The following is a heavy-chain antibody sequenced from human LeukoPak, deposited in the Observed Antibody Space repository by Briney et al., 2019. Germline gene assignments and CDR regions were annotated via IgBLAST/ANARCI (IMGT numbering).Heavy chain of an antibody. J-gene: IGHJ4*02. Sequence: GGSLRLSCAVSGFSFSSYSMNWVRQAPGKGLAWVSSISSSSSYIYYADSVKGRFTISRDNAKKSLYVQMNSLRAEDTAVYYCARSRGYYCSAGSCYYPFDYWGQGTLVTVSS. V-gene: IGHV3-21*01. CDR3: ARSRGYYCSAGSCYYPFDY. CDR2: ISSSSSYI. CDR1: GFSFSSYS. D-gene: IGHD2-15*01.